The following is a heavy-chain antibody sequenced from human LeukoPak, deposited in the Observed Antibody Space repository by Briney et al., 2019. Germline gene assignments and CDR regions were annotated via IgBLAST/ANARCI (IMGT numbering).Heavy chain of an antibody. V-gene: IGHV1-69*05. Sequence: VASVKVSCKASGGTFSSYAISWVRQAPGQGLEWMGGIIPIFGTANYAQKFQGRVTITTDESTSTAYMELSSLRSEDTAVHYCARADSSSPMAGFDPWGQGTLVTVSS. CDR3: ARADSSSPMAGFDP. CDR1: GGTFSSYA. CDR2: IIPIFGTA. J-gene: IGHJ5*02. D-gene: IGHD6-13*01.